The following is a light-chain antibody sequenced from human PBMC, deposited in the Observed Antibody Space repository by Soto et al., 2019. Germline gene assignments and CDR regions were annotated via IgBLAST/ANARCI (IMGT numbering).Light chain of an antibody. J-gene: IGKJ4*01. CDR3: QQTYNTPLT. Sequence: DIQMTQSPSSLSASVGDRVTITCRASQSIGKYLSWFQQTPGNAPKLLIYAASGLQSRVPSRFSGSGSGTDFTLTINSLQREDFATYYCQQTYNTPLTFGGGTKVDI. CDR1: QSIGKY. V-gene: IGKV1-39*01. CDR2: AAS.